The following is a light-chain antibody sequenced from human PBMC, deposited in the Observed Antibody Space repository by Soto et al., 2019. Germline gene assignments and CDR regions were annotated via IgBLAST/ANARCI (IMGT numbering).Light chain of an antibody. CDR1: ESISSHY. CDR3: QNFGDSPFT. J-gene: IGKJ3*01. Sequence: EVVLMQSPDTLSLSPGERATLSCRASESISSHYIAWYQHKPGQAPRLLIFGASTKATGIPDRVSGSWSGTDFTLTISRLEPEDFEMYYCQNFGDSPFTFGPGTKVDIK. CDR2: GAS. V-gene: IGKV3-20*01.